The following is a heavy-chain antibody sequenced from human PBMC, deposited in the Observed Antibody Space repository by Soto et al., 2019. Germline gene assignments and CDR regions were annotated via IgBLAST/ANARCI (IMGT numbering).Heavy chain of an antibody. CDR1: GFTFSSYW. CDR2: INSDGSST. D-gene: IGHD1-26*01. V-gene: IGHV3-74*01. CDR3: ARDGYSGSYLGVFDI. Sequence: GGSLRLSCAASGFTFSSYWMHWVRQAPGKGLVWVSRINSDGSSTSYADSVKGRFTISRDNAKNTLYLQMNSLRAEDTAVYYCARDGYSGSYLGVFDIWGQGTMVTVSS. J-gene: IGHJ3*02.